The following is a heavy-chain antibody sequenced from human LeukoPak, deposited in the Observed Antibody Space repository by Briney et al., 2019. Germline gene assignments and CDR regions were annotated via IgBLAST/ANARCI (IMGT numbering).Heavy chain of an antibody. J-gene: IGHJ3*02. V-gene: IGHV3-11*01. D-gene: IGHD4-23*01. Sequence: SGGSLRLSCAASGFTFSDYYLGWIRQAPGEGLEWLSYISSSGSNLYYADSVRGRFTISRDNAKSSLYLQMNSLRAEDTAVYYCARGSYGGNPLDAFDIWGQGTMVTVSS. CDR1: GFTFSDYY. CDR2: ISSSGSNL. CDR3: ARGSYGGNPLDAFDI.